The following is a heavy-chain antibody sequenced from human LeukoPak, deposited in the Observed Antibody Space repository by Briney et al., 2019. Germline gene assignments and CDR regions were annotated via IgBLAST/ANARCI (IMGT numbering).Heavy chain of an antibody. D-gene: IGHD3-22*01. CDR1: GYPLTIYY. CDR3: ARESMIARERKFDY. V-gene: IGHV1-46*01. J-gene: IGHJ4*02. Sequence: ASVKVSCKASGYPLTIYYMHWVRQAPGQGLEWLGIINPSGGTTNYAQKFQDRVTMTRDTSTSTVYMELSSLRSEDTAVYYCARESMIARERKFDYWGQGTLVTVSS. CDR2: INPSGGTT.